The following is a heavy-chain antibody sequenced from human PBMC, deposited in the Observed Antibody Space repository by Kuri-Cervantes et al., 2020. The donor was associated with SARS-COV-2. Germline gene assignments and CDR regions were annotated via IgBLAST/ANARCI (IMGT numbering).Heavy chain of an antibody. D-gene: IGHD2-2*01. V-gene: IGHV4-34*01. Sequence: GSLRLSCAVYGGSFSGYYWSWIRQPPGKGLEWIGEINHSGSTNYNPSLKSRVTISVDTSKNQFSLKLSSVTAADTAVYYCARGFEDCSSTSCYPGGFDPRGQGTLVTVSS. J-gene: IGHJ5*02. CDR2: INHSGST. CDR1: GGSFSGYY. CDR3: ARGFEDCSSTSCYPGGFDP.